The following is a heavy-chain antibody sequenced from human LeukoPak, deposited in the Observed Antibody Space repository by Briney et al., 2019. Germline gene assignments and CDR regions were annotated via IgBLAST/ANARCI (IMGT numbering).Heavy chain of an antibody. CDR1: GFTFSSYE. D-gene: IGHD2-15*01. CDR3: AKAYSAATFDY. Sequence: PGGSLRLSCAASGFTFSSYEVIWVRQAPGKGLEWVSFIDSSGSTTHYADSVEGRFTISRDNSKNTLYLQMNSLRAEDTAVYYCAKAYSAATFDYWGQGTLVTVSS. CDR2: IDSSGSTT. J-gene: IGHJ4*02. V-gene: IGHV3-48*03.